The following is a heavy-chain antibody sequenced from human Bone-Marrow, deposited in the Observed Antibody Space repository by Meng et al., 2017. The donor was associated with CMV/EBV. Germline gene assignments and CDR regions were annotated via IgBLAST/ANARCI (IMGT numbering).Heavy chain of an antibody. J-gene: IGHJ6*02. CDR2: IIPILGIA. CDR3: ARDPDYSTYNYYGMDV. D-gene: IGHD4-11*01. V-gene: IGHV1-69*04. Sequence: SVKVSCKASGGTFSSYTISWVRQAPGQGLEWMGRIIPILGIANYAQKFQGRVTITADKSTSTAYMELSSLRSEDTAVYYCARDPDYSTYNYYGMDVWGQRTTVTVSS. CDR1: GGTFSSYT.